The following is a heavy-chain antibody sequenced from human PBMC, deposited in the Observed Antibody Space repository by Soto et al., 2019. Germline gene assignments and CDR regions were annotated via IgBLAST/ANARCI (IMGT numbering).Heavy chain of an antibody. CDR2: ISSSSSYI. CDR1: GFTFSSYA. D-gene: IGHD2-2*01. CDR3: ARGWLVVVPAAIRGRLDYYYYGKDV. V-gene: IGHV3-21*01. Sequence: GGSLRLSCAASGFTFSSYAMSWVRQAAGKGLEWVSSISSSSSYIYYADSVKGRFTISRDNAKKSLYMQVNSLRAEDTAVYYCARGWLVVVPAAIRGRLDYYYYGKDVWGQGTTFTVAS. J-gene: IGHJ6*02.